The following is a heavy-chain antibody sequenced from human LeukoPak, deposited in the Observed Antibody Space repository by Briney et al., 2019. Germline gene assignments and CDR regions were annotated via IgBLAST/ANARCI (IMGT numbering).Heavy chain of an antibody. J-gene: IGHJ4*02. D-gene: IGHD3-3*01. V-gene: IGHV4-59*08. CDR2: IHYSGGIT. CDR1: GGSISSYY. Sequence: PSETLSLTCTVSGGSISSYYWSWIRQPPGKGLEWIGYIHYSGGITYYNPSLKSRATISVDTSKNQFSLSLSSVTAADTAVYYCARQMRLWSGYYRNWGQGTLVTVSS. CDR3: ARQMRLWSGYYRN.